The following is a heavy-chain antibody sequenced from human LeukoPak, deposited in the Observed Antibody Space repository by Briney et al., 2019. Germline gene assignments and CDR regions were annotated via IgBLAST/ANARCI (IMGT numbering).Heavy chain of an antibody. V-gene: IGHV3-23*01. CDR1: GFTFSSYA. Sequence: HGGSLRLSCVASGFTFSSYAMSWVRQAPRKGLESVSAISGSGGNTYYADSVKGRFTISRDNSKNTLYLQMNGLRAEDTAAYYCAKVVHIVVVNDAFDIWGQGTMVTVSS. CDR2: ISGSGGNT. D-gene: IGHD2-21*01. J-gene: IGHJ3*02. CDR3: AKVVHIVVVNDAFDI.